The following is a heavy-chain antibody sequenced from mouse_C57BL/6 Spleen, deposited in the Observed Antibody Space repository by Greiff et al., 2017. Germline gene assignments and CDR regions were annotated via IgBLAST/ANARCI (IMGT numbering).Heavy chain of an antibody. J-gene: IGHJ3*01. CDR2: ISSGSSTI. CDR3: ARSGTSQFAY. D-gene: IGHD4-1*01. CDR1: GFTFSDYG. V-gene: IGHV5-17*01. Sequence: EVKLVESGGGLVKPGGSLKLSCAASGFTFSDYGMHWVRQAPEKGLEWVAYISSGSSTIYYADTVKGRFTISRDNAKNTLFLQMTSLRSEDTAMYYCARSGTSQFAYWGQGTLVTVSA.